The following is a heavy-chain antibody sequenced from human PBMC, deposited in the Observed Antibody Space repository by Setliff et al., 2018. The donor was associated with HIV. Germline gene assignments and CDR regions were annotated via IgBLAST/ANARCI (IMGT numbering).Heavy chain of an antibody. CDR2: ISWNSGSI. J-gene: IGHJ4*02. D-gene: IGHD6-13*01. CDR3: AKGEGSSSWYSFDY. CDR1: GFTFDDYA. Sequence: GGSLRLSCAASGFTFDDYAMHWVRQAPGKGLEWVSGISWNSGSIGYADSVKGRFTISRDNAKNSLYLQMNSLRAEDMALYYCAKGEGSSSWYSFDYWGQGTLVTVSS. V-gene: IGHV3-9*03.